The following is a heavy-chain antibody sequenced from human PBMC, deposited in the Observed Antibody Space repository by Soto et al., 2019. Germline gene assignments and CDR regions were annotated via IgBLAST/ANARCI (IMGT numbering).Heavy chain of an antibody. D-gene: IGHD3-3*01. CDR1: GGSISSSSYY. Sequence: QLQLQESGPGLVKPSETLSLTCTVSGGSISSSSYYWGWIRQPPGKGLEWIGSIYYSGSTYYNPSLKSGVTKSVDTSKNRFALKLSSVTAADTAVYYCARHATIFGVVPGPDYWGQGTLVTVSS. CDR2: IYYSGST. CDR3: ARHATIFGVVPGPDY. J-gene: IGHJ4*02. V-gene: IGHV4-39*01.